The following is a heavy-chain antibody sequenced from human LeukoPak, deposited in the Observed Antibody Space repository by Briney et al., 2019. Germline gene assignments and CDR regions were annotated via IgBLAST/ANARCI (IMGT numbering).Heavy chain of an antibody. CDR2: IYYSGST. Sequence: SETLSLTCAVSAYSISSDYYRSWTRQPPGKGLECIGYIYYSGSTNYNPSLKSRVTISVDTSKNQFSLKLSSVTAADTALYYCARERHYYDSSHYAFDIWGQGTMVTVSS. J-gene: IGHJ3*02. CDR1: AYSISSDYY. V-gene: IGHV4-61*01. CDR3: ARERHYYDSSHYAFDI. D-gene: IGHD3-22*01.